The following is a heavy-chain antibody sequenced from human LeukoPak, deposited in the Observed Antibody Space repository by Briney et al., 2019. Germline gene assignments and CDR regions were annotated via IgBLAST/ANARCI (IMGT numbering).Heavy chain of an antibody. CDR1: GFSLSTYA. D-gene: IGHD2-15*01. CDR3: AKDTTAWWYHRAYMNV. Sequence: GSLRLSCAASGFSLSTYALSWVRQAPGGGLEWVAEISGSGDKTYHADSGKGRFTISKDNSENRLSLQMDSLRAEDTAVYFCAKDTTAWWYHRAYMNVWGKGTTVTVSS. V-gene: IGHV3-23*01. J-gene: IGHJ6*03. CDR2: ISGSGDKT.